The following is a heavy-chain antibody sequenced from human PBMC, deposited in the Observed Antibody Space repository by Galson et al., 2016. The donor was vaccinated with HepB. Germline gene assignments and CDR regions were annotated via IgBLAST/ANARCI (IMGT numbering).Heavy chain of an antibody. CDR2: IDWNDNK. Sequence: PALVKPTQTLTLTCTLSGFSISTSAMCVTWIRQPPGKALEWLARIDWNDNKYYSASLKTRLTISKDASKNQVVLTMTNMDPVDTTTYYCARIFSMTTPTYLDYWGQGTLVTVAS. J-gene: IGHJ4*02. V-gene: IGHV2-70*11. D-gene: IGHD4-17*01. CDR1: GFSISTSAMC. CDR3: ARIFSMTTPTYLDY.